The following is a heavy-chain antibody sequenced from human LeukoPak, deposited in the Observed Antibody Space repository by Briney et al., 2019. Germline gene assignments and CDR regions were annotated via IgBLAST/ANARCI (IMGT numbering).Heavy chain of an antibody. Sequence: PWGSLRLSCSASGFTFSSYAMHWVRQAPGKGLEYVSAISSNGCSTYYADSVKGRFTISRDNSKNTLYLQMSSLRAEDTAVYYCVKPGVVVTAGHAFDIWGQGTMVIVSS. CDR2: ISSNGCST. D-gene: IGHD2-21*02. J-gene: IGHJ3*02. V-gene: IGHV3-64D*09. CDR3: VKPGVVVTAGHAFDI. CDR1: GFTFSSYA.